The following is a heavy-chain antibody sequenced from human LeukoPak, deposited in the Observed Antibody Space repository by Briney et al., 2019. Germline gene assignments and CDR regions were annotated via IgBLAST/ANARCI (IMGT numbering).Heavy chain of an antibody. CDR1: GFTFSSYA. CDR3: ARTPLVRYFDS. J-gene: IGHJ4*02. D-gene: IGHD2-2*01. Sequence: GGSLRLSCAASGFTFSSYAMSWVRQARGKGLEWVSAVSGSAGTTYYADSVKGRFNISRDNSKNTLYLQMNSLRAEDTALYYCARTPLVRYFDSWGQGTLVTVSS. V-gene: IGHV3-23*01. CDR2: VSGSAGTT.